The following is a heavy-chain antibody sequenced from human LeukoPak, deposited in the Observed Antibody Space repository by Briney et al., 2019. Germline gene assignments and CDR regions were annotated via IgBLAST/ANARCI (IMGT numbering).Heavy chain of an antibody. V-gene: IGHV1-46*01. CDR3: ARDQGAGGSHVGLGHYYMDV. J-gene: IGHJ6*03. D-gene: IGHD1-26*01. Sequence: ASVKVSCKASGYTFTSYYMHWVRQAPGQGLEWMGIINPSGGSTSYAQKFQGRVTMTRDTSTSTVYMELSSLRSEDTAVYYCARDQGAGGSHVGLGHYYMDVWGKGTTVTISS. CDR2: INPSGGST. CDR1: GYTFTSYY.